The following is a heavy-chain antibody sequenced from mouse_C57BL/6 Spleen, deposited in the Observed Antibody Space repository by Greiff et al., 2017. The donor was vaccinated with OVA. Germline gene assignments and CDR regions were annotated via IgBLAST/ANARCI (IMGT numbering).Heavy chain of an antibody. Sequence: VQLQQPGAELVRPGSSVKLSCKASGYTFTSYWMHWVKQRPIQGLEWIGNIDPSDSETHYNQKFKDKATLTVDKSSSTAYMQLSSLTSEDSAVYYCARTVAGLYYFDYWAKAPLSQSPQ. D-gene: IGHD1-1*01. CDR2: IDPSDSET. J-gene: IGHJ2*01. V-gene: IGHV1-52*01. CDR1: GYTFTSYW. CDR3: ARTVAGLYYFDY.